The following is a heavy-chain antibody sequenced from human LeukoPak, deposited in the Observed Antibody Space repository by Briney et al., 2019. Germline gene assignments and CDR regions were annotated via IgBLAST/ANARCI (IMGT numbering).Heavy chain of an antibody. Sequence: GGSLRLSCAASGFTFYNYAMSWVRQAPGKGLEWVSSISSSSSYIYYADSVKGRFTISRDNAKNSLYLQMNSLRAEDTAVYYCATIEMATIYGAFDIWGQGTMVTVSS. V-gene: IGHV3-21*01. CDR1: GFTFYNYA. D-gene: IGHD5-24*01. CDR2: ISSSSSYI. CDR3: ATIEMATIYGAFDI. J-gene: IGHJ3*02.